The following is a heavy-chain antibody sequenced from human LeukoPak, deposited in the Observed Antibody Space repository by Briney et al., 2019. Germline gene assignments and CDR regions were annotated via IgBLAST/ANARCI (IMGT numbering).Heavy chain of an antibody. V-gene: IGHV4-4*08. CDR1: AGSICNSY. J-gene: IGHJ5*02. Sequence: SDTLSLTCAVSAGSICNSYCSWARQPPGKGLEFIGYISTGGDINYSPSLRSRATMSINPSNNQLSLTLTSVTTADTAVYFCVRGPGRGYDLEPWGQGSLVTASS. CDR3: VRGPGRGYDLEP. CDR2: ISTGGDI. D-gene: IGHD3-22*01.